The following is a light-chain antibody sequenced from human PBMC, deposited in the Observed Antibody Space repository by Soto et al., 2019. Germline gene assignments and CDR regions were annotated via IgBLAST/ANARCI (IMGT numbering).Light chain of an antibody. CDR3: AVWDDSLHARV. J-gene: IGLJ3*02. CDR2: VNN. CDR1: GSNIGSNP. V-gene: IGLV1-44*01. Sequence: QAVVTQAPSASGTPGQRVIISCSGSGSNIGSNPVNWYQQLPGTAPTLLIYVNNQRPSGVPDRFSGSKSGTSASLAISGLQSEDEADYYCAVWDDSLHARVFGGGTKVTVL.